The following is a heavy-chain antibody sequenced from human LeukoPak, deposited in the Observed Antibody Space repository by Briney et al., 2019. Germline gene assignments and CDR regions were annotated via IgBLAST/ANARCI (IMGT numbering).Heavy chain of an antibody. J-gene: IGHJ4*02. CDR1: GFTFSSYA. CDR2: ISGSGGST. D-gene: IGHD3-9*01. CDR3: ARDLDPLYYDILTGYYLPPPGGY. V-gene: IGHV3-23*01. Sequence: GGSLRLSCAASGFTFSSYAMSWVRQAPGKGLEWVSAISGSGGSTYYADSVKGRFTISRDNSKNTLYLQMNSLRAEDTAVYYCARDLDPLYYDILTGYYLPPPGGYWGQGTLVTVSS.